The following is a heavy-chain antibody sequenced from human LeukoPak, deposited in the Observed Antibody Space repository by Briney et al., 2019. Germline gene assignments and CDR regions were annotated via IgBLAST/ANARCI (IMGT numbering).Heavy chain of an antibody. J-gene: IGHJ4*02. Sequence: SQTLSLNCTVSGGSISSGDYYWSWIRKPPGKGLEWIGYIYYSGSTYYNPSLKSRVTISVDTSKNQFSLKLSSVTAADTAVYYCASHSSSWYYFDYWGQGTLVTVSS. D-gene: IGHD6-13*01. CDR1: GGSISSGDYY. CDR3: ASHSSSWYYFDY. CDR2: IYYSGST. V-gene: IGHV4-30-4*01.